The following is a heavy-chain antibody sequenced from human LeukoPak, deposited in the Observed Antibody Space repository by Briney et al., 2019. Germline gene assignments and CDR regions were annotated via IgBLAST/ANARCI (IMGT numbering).Heavy chain of an antibody. V-gene: IGHV3-23*01. CDR3: AKPYPDATFWFDY. CDR1: GFPFSSYA. J-gene: IGHJ4*02. Sequence: PGGSLRLSCAASGFPFSSYAMSGVRRAPGKGLEWVSAISGSGGSTYYADSVKGRFTISRDNSKNTLYLQMNSLRAEDTAVYYCAKPYPDATFWFDYWGQGTLVTVSS. CDR2: ISGSGGST. D-gene: IGHD3-16*01.